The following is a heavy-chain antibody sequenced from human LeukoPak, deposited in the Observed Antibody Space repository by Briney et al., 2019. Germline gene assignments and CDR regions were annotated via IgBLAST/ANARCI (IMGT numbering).Heavy chain of an antibody. Sequence: ASVKVSCKASGYTFTSYYMHWVRQAPGQGLEWMGIINPSGGSTSYAQKFQGRVTMTRDMSTSTVYMELSSLRSEDTAVYYCARGSRGIVVVTAIPGYYYMDVWGKGTTVTVSS. CDR3: ARGSRGIVVVTAIPGYYYMDV. D-gene: IGHD2-21*02. CDR1: GYTFTSYY. V-gene: IGHV1-46*01. J-gene: IGHJ6*03. CDR2: INPSGGST.